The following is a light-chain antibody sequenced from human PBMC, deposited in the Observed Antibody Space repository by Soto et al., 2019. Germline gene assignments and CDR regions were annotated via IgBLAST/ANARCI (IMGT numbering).Light chain of an antibody. CDR1: QNIDTY. CDR2: DAS. J-gene: IGKJ1*01. CDR3: QQRGNWPPTWT. Sequence: EIVLTQSPATLSLSPGERATLSCRASQNIDTYLDWYQQKPGQSPRLLIFDASSRATGTPARFSGSGSGTDFTLTISSLEPEDFAVYYCQQRGNWPPTWTFGQGTKVDIK. V-gene: IGKV3-11*01.